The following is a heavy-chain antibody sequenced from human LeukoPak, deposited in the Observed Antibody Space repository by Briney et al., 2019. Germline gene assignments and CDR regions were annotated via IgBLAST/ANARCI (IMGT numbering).Heavy chain of an antibody. CDR2: IYYSGST. D-gene: IGHD3-22*01. CDR3: ARDRADYDSSGYLRDRNYYYFYMDV. Sequence: SQTLSLTCTVSGGSISSGDYYWSWIRQPPWKALEWIGYIYYSGSTNYNPSLKSRLTISVDTSKNQFSLKLSSVTAADTAVYYCARDRADYDSSGYLRDRNYYYFYMDVWGKGTTVTVSS. V-gene: IGHV4-61*08. J-gene: IGHJ6*03. CDR1: GGSISSGDYY.